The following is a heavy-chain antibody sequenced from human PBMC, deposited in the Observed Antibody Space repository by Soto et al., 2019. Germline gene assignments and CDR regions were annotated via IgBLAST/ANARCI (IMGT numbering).Heavy chain of an antibody. CDR1: GFTFSNYA. V-gene: IGHV3-23*01. J-gene: IGHJ4*02. Sequence: EVQLLESGGGLVQPGGSLRLSCAASGFTFSNYALTWVRQALGKGLEWVSAISGSGGSTYYADSVKGRFTISRDNSKNTLYLQMNSLRAEDTAVYSCAKDRVTYGSGSYPDYWGQGTLVTVSS. CDR2: ISGSGGST. D-gene: IGHD3-10*01. CDR3: AKDRVTYGSGSYPDY.